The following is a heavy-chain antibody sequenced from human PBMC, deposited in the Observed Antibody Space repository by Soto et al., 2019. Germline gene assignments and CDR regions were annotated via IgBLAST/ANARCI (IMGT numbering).Heavy chain of an antibody. CDR2: IIPILGIA. CDR1: GGTFSSYA. J-gene: IGHJ3*02. V-gene: IGHV1-69*04. D-gene: IGHD4-17*01. CDR3: ARDGTVTDAFDI. Sequence: ASVKVSCKASGGTFSSYAISWVRQAPGQGLEWMGRIIPILGIANYAQKFQGRVTITADKSTSTAYMELSSLRSEDTAVYYCARDGTVTDAFDIWGQGTMVTGSS.